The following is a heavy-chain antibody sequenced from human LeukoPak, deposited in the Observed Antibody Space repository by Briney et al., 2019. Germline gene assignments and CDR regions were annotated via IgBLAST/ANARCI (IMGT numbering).Heavy chain of an antibody. Sequence: SETLSLTCTVSGGSISSHYWSWIRQPPGKGLEWIGYIYYSGSTNYNPSLKSRVTISVDTSKNQFSLKLSSVTAADTAVYYCARGLGSSWPYYYYYYYMDVWGKGTTVTVSS. V-gene: IGHV4-59*11. CDR3: ARGLGSSWPYYYYYYYMDV. CDR2: IYYSGST. D-gene: IGHD6-13*01. J-gene: IGHJ6*03. CDR1: GGSISSHY.